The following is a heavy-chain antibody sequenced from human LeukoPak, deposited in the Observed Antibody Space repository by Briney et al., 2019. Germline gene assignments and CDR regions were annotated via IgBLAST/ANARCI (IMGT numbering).Heavy chain of an antibody. CDR2: FDPEDGET. J-gene: IGHJ4*02. CDR3: ATGWSYYDSSVLTPFDY. CDR1: GYTLTELS. D-gene: IGHD3-22*01. Sequence: ASVKVSCKVSGYTLTELSMHWVRQAPGKGLEWMGGFDPEDGETIYAQKFQGRVTMTEDTSTDTAYMELSSLRSEDTAVYYCATGWSYYDSSVLTPFDYWGQGTLVTVSS. V-gene: IGHV1-24*01.